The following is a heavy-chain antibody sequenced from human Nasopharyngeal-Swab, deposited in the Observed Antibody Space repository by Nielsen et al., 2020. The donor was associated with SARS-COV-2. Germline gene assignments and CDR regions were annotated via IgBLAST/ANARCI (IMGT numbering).Heavy chain of an antibody. Sequence: GGSLRLSCAASGFTFSSYGMHWVRQAPGKGLEWVAVISYDGSNKYYADSVKGRFTISIDNSKNTLYLQMNSLRAEDTAVYYCAKSVGIAVAGTDYWGQGTLVTVSS. CDR1: GFTFSSYG. V-gene: IGHV3-30*18. D-gene: IGHD6-19*01. J-gene: IGHJ4*02. CDR3: AKSVGIAVAGTDY. CDR2: ISYDGSNK.